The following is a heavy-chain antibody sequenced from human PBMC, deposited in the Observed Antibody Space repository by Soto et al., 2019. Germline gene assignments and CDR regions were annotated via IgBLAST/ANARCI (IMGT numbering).Heavy chain of an antibody. Sequence: PSETLSLTCTVSGVTVSSDAYYWSWIRQHPGKGLEWIGNIYHTGSTYYSPSLKSRVVISLDTSNNQFSLTLTSVTAADTAVYYCARYRFSGNKWSKFDYWGRATLVTVSS. CDR1: GVTVSSDAYY. D-gene: IGHD3-16*02. J-gene: IGHJ4*02. V-gene: IGHV4-31*03. CDR2: IYHTGST. CDR3: ARYRFSGNKWSKFDY.